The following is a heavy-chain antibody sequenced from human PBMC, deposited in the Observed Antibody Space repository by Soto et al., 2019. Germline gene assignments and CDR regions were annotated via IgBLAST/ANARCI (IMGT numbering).Heavy chain of an antibody. V-gene: IGHV3-9*01. J-gene: IGHJ4*02. CDR1: GFTFDDYA. CDR3: AKGDAGMVLVGGYFDY. Sequence: GGSLRLSCAASGFTFDDYAMHWVRQAPGKGLEWVSGISWNSGSIGYADSVKGRFTISRDNAKNSLYLQMNSLRAEDTALYYCAKGDAGMVLVGGYFDYWGQGTLVTVSS. CDR2: ISWNSGSI. D-gene: IGHD3-10*01.